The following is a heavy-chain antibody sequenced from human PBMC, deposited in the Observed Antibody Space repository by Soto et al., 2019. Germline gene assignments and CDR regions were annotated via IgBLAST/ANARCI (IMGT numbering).Heavy chain of an antibody. J-gene: IGHJ4*02. V-gene: IGHV3-23*01. Sequence: EVQLLGSGGGLVQPGGSLRLACAAAGFTFSGYGMSWVRQAPGKGLEWVSAIDDSGVSTYYADSVKGRFTISRYNSKSTLYLQINSLRAADTAVDYCAKRVEYSSSTHYFASWGQGTLVTVSP. CDR3: AKRVEYSSSTHYFAS. D-gene: IGHD6-6*01. CDR1: GFTFSGYG. CDR2: IDDSGVST.